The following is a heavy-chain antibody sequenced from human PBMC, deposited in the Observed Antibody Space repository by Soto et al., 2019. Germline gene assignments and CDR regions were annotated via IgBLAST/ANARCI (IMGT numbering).Heavy chain of an antibody. D-gene: IGHD1-20*01. CDR1: GGSIRVQSYY. V-gene: IGHV4-39*01. Sequence: SETLSVTCTVSGGSIRVQSYYWTWIRQTPGKGLEWVGSSYYSGTSYFNPALKGRVTISVDTSTNQFSLRLTSVTAADTAVYYCTRRYNWNDYYFDPWGQGTLVTVSS. CDR3: TRRYNWNDYYFDP. CDR2: SYYSGTS. J-gene: IGHJ5*02.